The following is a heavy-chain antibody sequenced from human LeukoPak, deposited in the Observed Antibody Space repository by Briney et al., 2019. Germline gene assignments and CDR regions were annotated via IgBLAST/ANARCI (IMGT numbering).Heavy chain of an antibody. V-gene: IGHV3-30*18. CDR2: ISYDGSNK. Sequence: PGGSLRLSCAASGFTFSSYGMHWVRQAPGKGLEWVAVISYDGSNKYYADSVKGRFTISRDNSKNTLYLQMNSLRAEDTAVYYCAKDSRGGNWEYWYFDLWGRGTLVTVSS. J-gene: IGHJ2*01. D-gene: IGHD4-23*01. CDR3: AKDSRGGNWEYWYFDL. CDR1: GFTFSSYG.